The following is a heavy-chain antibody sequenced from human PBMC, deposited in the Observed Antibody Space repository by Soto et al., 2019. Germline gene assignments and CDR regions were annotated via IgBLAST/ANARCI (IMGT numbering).Heavy chain of an antibody. V-gene: IGHV3-30*18. J-gene: IGHJ4*02. Sequence: VQLVESGGGVVQPGRSLRLSCAASGFTFSDYAMHWVRQAPGKGLEWVAVVSHDGRNTHYADSVKGRFTISRDSSKKTVSLEMTSLRAEGTAVYYCEKGGRQWLVTSDFNYWGQGALVTVSS. D-gene: IGHD6-19*01. CDR3: EKGGRQWLVTSDFNY. CDR1: GFTFSDYA. CDR2: VSHDGRNT.